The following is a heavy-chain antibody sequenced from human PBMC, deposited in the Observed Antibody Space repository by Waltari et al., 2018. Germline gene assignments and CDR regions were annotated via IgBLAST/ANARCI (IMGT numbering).Heavy chain of an antibody. CDR3: ARLGGAL. J-gene: IGHJ4*02. CDR2: IYKDGTP. Sequence: VQLVDSGGALIQPGGSLRRSSAAAGFNVSEEFMTWVRQAPGKGLEWVSMIYKDGTPKYADSVKGRFTISRDTSENTVHLEMNSLRAEDTAVYYCARLGGALWGQGTPVTVSS. CDR1: GFNVSEEF. D-gene: IGHD2-21*01. V-gene: IGHV3-53*01.